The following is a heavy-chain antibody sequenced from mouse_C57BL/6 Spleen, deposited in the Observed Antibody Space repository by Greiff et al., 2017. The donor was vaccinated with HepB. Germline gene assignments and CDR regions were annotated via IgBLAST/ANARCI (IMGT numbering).Heavy chain of an antibody. CDR3: ARHNYYGGGFAY. V-gene: IGHV5-9*01. Sequence: EVQGVESGGGLVKPGGSLKLSCAASGFTFSSYTMSWVRQTPEKRLEWVATISGGGGNTYYPDSVKGRFTISRDNAKNTLYLQMSSLRSEDTALYYCARHNYYGGGFAYWGQGTLVTVSA. J-gene: IGHJ3*01. D-gene: IGHD1-1*01. CDR2: ISGGGGNT. CDR1: GFTFSSYT.